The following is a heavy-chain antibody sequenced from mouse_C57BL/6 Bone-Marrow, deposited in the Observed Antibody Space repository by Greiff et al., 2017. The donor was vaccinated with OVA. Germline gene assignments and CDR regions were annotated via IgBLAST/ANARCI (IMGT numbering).Heavy chain of an antibody. J-gene: IGHJ2*01. CDR1: GYTFTEYT. D-gene: IGHD2-5*01. CDR3: ARHEDGSAPYSSNYYFDY. Sequence: QVQLQQSGAELVKPGASVKLSCKASGYTFTEYTIHWVKQRSGQGLEWIGWFYPGSGSITYNEKFKDKATLTADKSSSTVYMELSRLTSEDSAVYFCARHEDGSAPYSSNYYFDYWGQGATLTVAS. V-gene: IGHV1-62-2*01. CDR2: FYPGSGSI.